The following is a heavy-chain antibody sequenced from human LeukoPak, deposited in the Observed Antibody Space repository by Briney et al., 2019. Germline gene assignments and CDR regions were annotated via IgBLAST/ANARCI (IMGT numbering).Heavy chain of an antibody. V-gene: IGHV6-1*01. Sequence: SQTLSLTCAISGDSVSSNSAAWNWIRQSPSRGLEWLGRTYYRSKWYSDYTVSVKSRITINADTSKNQFSLQLNPVTPEDTAVYYCARSIPATGNNFDFWGQGTLVTVSS. CDR1: GDSVSSNSAA. J-gene: IGHJ4*02. CDR3: ARSIPATGNNFDF. CDR2: TYYRSKWYS. D-gene: IGHD6-13*01.